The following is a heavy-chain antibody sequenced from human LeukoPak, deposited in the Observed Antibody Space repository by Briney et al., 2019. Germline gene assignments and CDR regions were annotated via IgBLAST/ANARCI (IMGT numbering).Heavy chain of an antibody. V-gene: IGHV4-38-2*02. CDR3: ARGFRGDNFDY. J-gene: IGHJ4*02. CDR1: GYSISSAYY. CDR2: IYHSGST. Sequence: SETLSLTCTVSGYSISSAYYWGWIRQPPGKGLEWIGSIYHSGSTYYNPSLKSRVTISVDTSKNQFSLKLSSVTAADTAVYFCARGFRGDNFDYWGQGTLVTVSS. D-gene: IGHD7-27*01.